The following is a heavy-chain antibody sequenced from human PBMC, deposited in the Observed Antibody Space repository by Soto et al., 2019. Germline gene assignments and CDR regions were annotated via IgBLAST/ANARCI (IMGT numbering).Heavy chain of an antibody. Sequence: SGPTLVKPTQTLTLTCSFSGFSLSTSGVGVGWIRQPPGKALEWLALIYWDDDKHYSPSLKSRLTITKDTSKNQVVLTMAYMDPVDTATYYCAHSRYSTSWRTFDIWGQGTMVTVSS. CDR1: GFSLSTSGVG. J-gene: IGHJ3*02. CDR3: AHSRYSTSWRTFDI. D-gene: IGHD6-13*01. V-gene: IGHV2-5*02. CDR2: IYWDDDK.